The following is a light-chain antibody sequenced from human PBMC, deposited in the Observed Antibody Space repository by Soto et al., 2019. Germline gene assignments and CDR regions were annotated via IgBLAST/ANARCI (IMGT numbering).Light chain of an antibody. Sequence: QSALTQPPSASGSPGQSVTISCTGTSTDVGGYNYVSWYQQHPGKAPKLMIYEVSKRASGVPDRFSGSKSGNTASLTVSGLQAEDEADYCCSSYAGSNNVVFGGGTKLTVL. J-gene: IGLJ2*01. V-gene: IGLV2-8*01. CDR2: EVS. CDR1: STDVGGYNY. CDR3: SSYAGSNNVV.